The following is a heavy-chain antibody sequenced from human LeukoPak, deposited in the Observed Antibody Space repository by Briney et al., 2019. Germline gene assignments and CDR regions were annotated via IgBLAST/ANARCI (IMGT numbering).Heavy chain of an antibody. V-gene: IGHV3-30*02. CDR3: ARVGVAGFRDGYNMY. CDR1: GFTFRNYG. D-gene: IGHD5-24*01. Sequence: GGSLRLSCVASGFTFRNYGMHWVRQAPGKGLEWVAFKRYDGTNEDYADSVKGRFTISRDNSKNTVSLQMNSLRAEDTAVYYCARVGVAGFRDGYNMYWGQGTLVTVSS. CDR2: KRYDGTNE. J-gene: IGHJ4*02.